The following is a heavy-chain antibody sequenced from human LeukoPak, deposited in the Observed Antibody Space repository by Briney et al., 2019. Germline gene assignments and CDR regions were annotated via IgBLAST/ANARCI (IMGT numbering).Heavy chain of an antibody. CDR1: GFTFSSYS. Sequence: GGSLRLSCAASGFTFSSYSMNWVRQAPRKGLEWVSSISSSSYIYYADSVKGRFTISRDNAKNSLYLQMNSLRAEDTAVYYCARVGSYYDFWSGYSGYWGQGTLVTVSS. CDR2: ISSSSYI. V-gene: IGHV3-21*01. CDR3: ARVGSYYDFWSGYSGY. D-gene: IGHD3-3*01. J-gene: IGHJ4*02.